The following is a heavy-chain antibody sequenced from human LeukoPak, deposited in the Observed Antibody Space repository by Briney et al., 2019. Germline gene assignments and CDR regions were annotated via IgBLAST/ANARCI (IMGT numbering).Heavy chain of an antibody. CDR2: IYYSGST. V-gene: IGHV4-59*08. Sequence: SETLSLTCTVSGGSISSYYWNWIRQPPGKGLEWIGYIYYSGSTNYNPSLKSRVTISVDTSKNQFSLKLSSMTAADTAVYYCARRDYYDSSLFDYWGQGTLVTVSS. J-gene: IGHJ4*02. D-gene: IGHD3-22*01. CDR1: GGSISSYY. CDR3: ARRDYYDSSLFDY.